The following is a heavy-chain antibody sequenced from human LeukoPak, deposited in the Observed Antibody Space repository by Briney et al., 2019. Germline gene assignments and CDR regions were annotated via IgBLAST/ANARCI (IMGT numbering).Heavy chain of an antibody. J-gene: IGHJ5*02. CDR3: ARGNIVATIPHTYNWFDP. V-gene: IGHV3-30*02. CDR2: IRYDGSSE. CDR1: GFTFSTYG. Sequence: GGSLRLSCVASGFTFSTYGMHWVRQAPGKGLEWVAYIRYDGSSEYLDSVKGRLTISRDNSKNTLYLQMTSLKPEDTAVYYCARGNIVATIPHTYNWFDPWGQGTLVTISS. D-gene: IGHD5-12*01.